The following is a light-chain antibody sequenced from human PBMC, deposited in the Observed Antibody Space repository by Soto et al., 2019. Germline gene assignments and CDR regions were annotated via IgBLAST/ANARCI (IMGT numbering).Light chain of an antibody. CDR3: AAWDDRLNGVV. CDR2: YDD. J-gene: IGLJ3*02. V-gene: IGLV1-36*01. Sequence: QSVLTQTPSVSAAPRQRVTISCSGSSSNIGNNGVRWYQQLPGKAPKLLIYYDDLLPSGVSDRFSGSKSGTSASLAIGGLQSEDEADYYCAAWDDRLNGVVFGGGTKLTVL. CDR1: SSNIGNNG.